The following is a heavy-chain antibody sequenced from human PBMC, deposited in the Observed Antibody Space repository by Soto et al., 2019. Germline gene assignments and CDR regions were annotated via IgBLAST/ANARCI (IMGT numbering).Heavy chain of an antibody. J-gene: IGHJ4*02. Sequence: EVQLLESGGGLVQPGGSLRLSCAASGFTFSSYAMSWVRQAPGKGLEWVSAISGSGGSTYYADSVKGRFTIARDNSKNTLYLQMNSLRAEDTAVYYCAKRKWVVPAARDFDYWGQGTLVTVSS. D-gene: IGHD2-2*01. CDR1: GFTFSSYA. V-gene: IGHV3-23*01. CDR2: ISGSGGST. CDR3: AKRKWVVPAARDFDY.